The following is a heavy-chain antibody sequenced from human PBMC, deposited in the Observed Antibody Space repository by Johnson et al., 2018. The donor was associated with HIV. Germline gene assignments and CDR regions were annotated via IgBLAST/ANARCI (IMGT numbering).Heavy chain of an antibody. D-gene: IGHD3-10*01. Sequence: QMLLVESGGGVVQPGRSLRLSCAASKFTFSSYPMHWVRQAPGKGLEWVALISYDGTNKYYADSAKGRFTISRDNSRNTLFLQMNSLRVEDTAVYYCAKGGLWFGEYHAFDIWGQGTMVTVSS. CDR3: AKGGLWFGEYHAFDI. V-gene: IGHV3-30*04. J-gene: IGHJ3*02. CDR1: KFTFSSYP. CDR2: ISYDGTNK.